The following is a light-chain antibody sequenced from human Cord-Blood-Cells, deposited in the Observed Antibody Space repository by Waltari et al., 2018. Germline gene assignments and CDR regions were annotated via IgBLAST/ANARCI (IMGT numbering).Light chain of an antibody. CDR1: QSVSSY. V-gene: IGKV3-11*01. J-gene: IGKJ2*01. CDR2: DAS. Sequence: DIVLTQPPATLPVSPGERAPLSCRASQSVSSYLAWYQQKPGQAPRLLIYDASNRATGIPARFSGSGSGTDFTLTISSLEPEDFAVYYCQQRSNWPLYTFGQGTKLEIK. CDR3: QQRSNWPLYT.